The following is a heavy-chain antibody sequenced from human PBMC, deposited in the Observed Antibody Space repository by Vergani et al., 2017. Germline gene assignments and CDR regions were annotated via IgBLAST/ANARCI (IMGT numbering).Heavy chain of an antibody. CDR3: ARDGDIVVVPAATTVGDFDY. CDR2: IYHSGST. D-gene: IGHD2-2*01. Sequence: QVQLQESGPGLVKPSETLSLTCAVSGYSISSGYYWGWIRQPPGKGLEWIGSIYHSGSTYYNPSLKSRVTISVDTSKNQFSLKLSSVTAAATAVYYCARDGDIVVVPAATTVGDFDYWGQGTLVTVSS. CDR1: GYSISSGYY. J-gene: IGHJ4*02. V-gene: IGHV4-38-2*02.